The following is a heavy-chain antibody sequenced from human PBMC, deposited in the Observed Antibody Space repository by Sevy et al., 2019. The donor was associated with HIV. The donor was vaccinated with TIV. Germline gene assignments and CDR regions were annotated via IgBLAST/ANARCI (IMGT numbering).Heavy chain of an antibody. Sequence: ASVKVSCKVSGYTLIEFSMHWVRQAPGKGLEWMGGFDPEDGETIYAQRFQGRVTMTEDTSTDTAYMELCSLRSEDTAVYYGATGLPGEYVDCSSCYSDYFAYWGQGTLVTVSS. CDR1: GYTLIEFS. V-gene: IGHV1-24*01. CDR2: FDPEDGET. J-gene: IGHJ4*02. D-gene: IGHD2-15*01. CDR3: ATGLPGEYVDCSSCYSDYFAY.